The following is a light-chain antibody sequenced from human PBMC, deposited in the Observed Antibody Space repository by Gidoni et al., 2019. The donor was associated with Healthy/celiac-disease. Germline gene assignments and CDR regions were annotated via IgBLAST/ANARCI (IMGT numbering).Light chain of an antibody. V-gene: IGKV3-20*01. J-gene: IGKJ4*01. CDR1: QSVSSSY. CDR2: GAS. Sequence: EIVLTQSPGTLSLSPGERATLSCRASQSVSSSYLAWYQHKHGQAPRLLIYGASSRATGIPDRFSGSGSGTDFTLTISRLEPEDFAVYYCQQYGSSPPLTFGGGTKVEIK. CDR3: QQYGSSPPLT.